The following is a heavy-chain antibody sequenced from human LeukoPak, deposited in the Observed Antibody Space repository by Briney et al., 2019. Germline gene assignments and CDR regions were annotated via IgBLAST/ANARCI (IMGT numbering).Heavy chain of an antibody. D-gene: IGHD1-26*01. Sequence: SETLSLTCTVSGGSITSYYWSWIRQPPGKGLEWIGYIYSSGSTNYNPSLKSRVTMSVDTSKNQLSLKVNYVTAEDAAVYYCGRHLRGSYYFDYWGQGTLVTVSS. CDR1: GGSITSYY. J-gene: IGHJ4*02. V-gene: IGHV4-59*08. CDR2: IYSSGST. CDR3: GRHLRGSYYFDY.